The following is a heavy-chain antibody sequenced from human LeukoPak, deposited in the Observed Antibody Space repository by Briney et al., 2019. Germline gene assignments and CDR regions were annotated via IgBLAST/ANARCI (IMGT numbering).Heavy chain of an antibody. Sequence: GGSLRLSCAASGFAFSSYSLNWVRQAPGKGLEWVSYIGTSSSRIYYADSVKGRFTISRDNAKNSLYLQMNGLRAEDTAVYYCARGPSSQFRTDYWGQGTLVTVSS. J-gene: IGHJ4*02. D-gene: IGHD2-2*01. CDR3: ARGPSSQFRTDY. CDR1: GFAFSSYS. V-gene: IGHV3-48*01. CDR2: IGTSSSRI.